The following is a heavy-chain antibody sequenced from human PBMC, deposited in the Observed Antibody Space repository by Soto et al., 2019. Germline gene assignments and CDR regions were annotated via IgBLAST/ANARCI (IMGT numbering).Heavy chain of an antibody. V-gene: IGHV4-4*02. CDR3: ARVSGSYYYGMDV. CDR2: IYHSGST. CDR1: GGSISSSTW. Sequence: SETLSLTCAVSGGSISSSTWWSWVRQPPGKGLEWIGEIYHSGSTNYNPSLKSRVTISVDKSKNQFSLKLSSVTAADTAVYYCARVSGSYYYGMDVWGQGTTVT. J-gene: IGHJ6*02. D-gene: IGHD1-26*01.